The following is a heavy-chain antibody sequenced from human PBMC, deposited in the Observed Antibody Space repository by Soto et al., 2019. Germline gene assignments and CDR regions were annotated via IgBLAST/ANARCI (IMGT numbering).Heavy chain of an antibody. CDR1: GFTFSSYA. V-gene: IGHV3-23*01. D-gene: IGHD2-2*01. CDR3: AKDPRCSSTSCHINYYYYGMDV. J-gene: IGHJ6*02. Sequence: GGSLRLSCAASGFTFSSYAMSWVRQAPGKGLEWVSAISGSGGSTYYADSVKGRFTISRDNSKNTLYLQMNSLRAEDTAVYYCAKDPRCSSTSCHINYYYYGMDVWGQGTTVTVSS. CDR2: ISGSGGST.